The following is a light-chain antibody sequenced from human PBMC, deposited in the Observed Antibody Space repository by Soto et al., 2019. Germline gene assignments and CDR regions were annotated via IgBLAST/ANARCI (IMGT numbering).Light chain of an antibody. CDR1: QTVERW. J-gene: IGKJ1*01. CDR3: HQYKDSMWT. CDR2: DVS. Sequence: DIQMTQSPSTLSASVGDRVTITCRASQTVERWLAWYQQKPGRAPSLLISDVSSLERGVPSRFSGSGSATDFTLTISGLQHDDFATYYCHQYKDSMWTFGQGTKV. V-gene: IGKV1-5*01.